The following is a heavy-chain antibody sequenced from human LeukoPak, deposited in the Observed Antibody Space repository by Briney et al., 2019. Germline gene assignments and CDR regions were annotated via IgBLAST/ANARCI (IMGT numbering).Heavy chain of an antibody. CDR1: GGSISGYY. V-gene: IGHV4-59*01. Sequence: SETLSLTCTVSGGSISGYYWSWIRQPPGKGLEWIGYIYYSGNTNYNPSLKSRVTISVDTSKNQFSLKLSSVTAADTAVYYCARRLGIGYCSGVSCYYYMDVWGKGTTVTVSS. CDR3: ARRLGIGYCSGVSCYYYMDV. J-gene: IGHJ6*03. CDR2: IYYSGNT. D-gene: IGHD2-15*01.